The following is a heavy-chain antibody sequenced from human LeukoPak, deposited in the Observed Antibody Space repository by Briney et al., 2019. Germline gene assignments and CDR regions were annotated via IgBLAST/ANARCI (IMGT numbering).Heavy chain of an antibody. Sequence: PSETLSLTCTVSGYSISSGYYWGWIRQPPGKGLEWIGSIFHSGSTYYNPSLKSRVTISVDMSKNQFSLKLSSVTAADTAVYYCARVRPVLRYFDWFITPGGDYYYYMDVWGKGTTVTVSS. J-gene: IGHJ6*03. D-gene: IGHD3-9*01. CDR2: IFHSGST. CDR3: ARVRPVLRYFDWFITPGGDYYYYMDV. V-gene: IGHV4-38-2*02. CDR1: GYSISSGYY.